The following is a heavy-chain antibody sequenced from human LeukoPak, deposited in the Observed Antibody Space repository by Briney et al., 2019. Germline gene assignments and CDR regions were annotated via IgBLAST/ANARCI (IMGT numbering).Heavy chain of an antibody. D-gene: IGHD1-14*01. Sequence: GGSLRLSCAASGFLFSRYWMSWVRQAPGKGLEWVANIKEDGSEKYYVESMKGRFTISRDNVKNSLYLQINSLRAEDTAVYYCARDSFETDIDYWGQGTLVTVSS. J-gene: IGHJ4*02. CDR2: IKEDGSEK. V-gene: IGHV3-7*01. CDR3: ARDSFETDIDY. CDR1: GFLFSRYW.